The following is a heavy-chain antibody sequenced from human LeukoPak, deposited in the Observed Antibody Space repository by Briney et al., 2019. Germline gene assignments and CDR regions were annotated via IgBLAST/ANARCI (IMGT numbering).Heavy chain of an antibody. D-gene: IGHD3-3*01. CDR1: GGSLSSSDYF. Sequence: PSETLSLTCTVSGGSLSSSDYFWGWIRQPPGKGLEWIGSIYYSGSTYYNPSLKSRVTISVDTSKNQFSLKLNSVTAADTAVYFCARHGSSGVVITNFDYWGQGTLVTVSS. CDR2: IYYSGST. J-gene: IGHJ4*02. V-gene: IGHV4-39*01. CDR3: ARHGSSGVVITNFDY.